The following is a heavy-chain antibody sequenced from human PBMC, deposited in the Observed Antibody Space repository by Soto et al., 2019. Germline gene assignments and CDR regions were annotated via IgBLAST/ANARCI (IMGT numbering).Heavy chain of an antibody. J-gene: IGHJ3*01. V-gene: IGHV3-74*01. CDR2: INTDGSRT. CDR1: GFTFSNYW. Sequence: EVQLVESGGDLVQSGGSLRLSCAASGFTFSNYWMHWVRHDPGKGLVGVSRINTDGSRTDYADSVKGRFTISRDNAKNTLYLQMNGLTAEDTAVYYCARPRGTTNSAFDLWGQGTLVTV. D-gene: IGHD4-17*01. CDR3: ARPRGTTNSAFDL.